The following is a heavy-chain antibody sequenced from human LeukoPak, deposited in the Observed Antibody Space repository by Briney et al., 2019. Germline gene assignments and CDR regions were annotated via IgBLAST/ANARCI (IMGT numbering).Heavy chain of an antibody. D-gene: IGHD3-3*01. CDR3: ARQPYDFWSGYPEYFQH. CDR2: IYYSGST. CDR1: GGSISSSSYY. V-gene: IGHV4-39*01. Sequence: PSETLSLTCAVSGGSISSSSYYWGWIRQPPGKGLEWIGSIYYSGSTYYNPSLKSRVTISVDTSKNQFSLKLSSATAADTAVYYCARQPYDFWSGYPEYFQHWGQGTLVTVSS. J-gene: IGHJ1*01.